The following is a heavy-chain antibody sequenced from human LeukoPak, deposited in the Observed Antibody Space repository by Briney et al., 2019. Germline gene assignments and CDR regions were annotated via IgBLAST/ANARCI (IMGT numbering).Heavy chain of an antibody. CDR1: GFTFSSYA. CDR2: ISGSGGNT. CDR3: AKGAYSGYEIFDY. J-gene: IGHJ4*02. Sequence: GGSLRLSCAASGFTFSSYAMSWVRQAPGKGLEWVSGISGSGGNTYYADSVKGRFTISRDNSKNTLYLQMNSLRAEDTAVYYCAKGAYSGYEIFDYWGQGTLVTVSS. V-gene: IGHV3-23*01. D-gene: IGHD5-12*01.